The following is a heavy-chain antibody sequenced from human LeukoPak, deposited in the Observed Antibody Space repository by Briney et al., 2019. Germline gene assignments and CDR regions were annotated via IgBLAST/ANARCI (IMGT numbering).Heavy chain of an antibody. CDR3: ARDRTPGIAAAGTGWGFDP. V-gene: IGHV3-30-3*01. CDR1: GFTFSSYA. J-gene: IGHJ5*02. CDR2: ISYDGSTK. Sequence: GGSLRLSCAASGFTFSSYAMHWVRQAPGKGLEWVAVISYDGSTKYYADSVKGRFTISRDNSKNTLYLQMNSLRAEDTAVYYCARDRTPGIAAAGTGWGFDPWGQGTLVTVSS. D-gene: IGHD6-13*01.